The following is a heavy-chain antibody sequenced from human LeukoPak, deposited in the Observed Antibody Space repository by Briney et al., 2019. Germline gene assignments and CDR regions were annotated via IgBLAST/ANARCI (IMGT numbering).Heavy chain of an antibody. CDR2: INGDGSGT. J-gene: IGHJ4*02. D-gene: IGHD3/OR15-3a*01. CDR3: ARGTGLYDY. V-gene: IGHV3-74*01. Sequence: GGSLRLSCAASGFPFSPYWIHWVRQAPGKGLVWVSCINGDGSGTYYADSVRGRFTISRDNAKNTVYLQMTSLRAEDTAVYYCARGTGLYDYWGQGTLVTVSS. CDR1: GFPFSPYW.